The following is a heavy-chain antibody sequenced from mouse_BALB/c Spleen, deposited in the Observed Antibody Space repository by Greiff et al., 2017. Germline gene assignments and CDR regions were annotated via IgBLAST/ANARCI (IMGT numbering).Heavy chain of an antibody. J-gene: IGHJ2*01. CDR2: ISYDGSN. V-gene: IGHV3-6*02. CDR1: GYSITSGYY. CDR3: ARDYGNGY. D-gene: IGHD2-1*01. Sequence: EVKLQESGPGLVKPSQSLSLTCSVTGYSITSGYYWNWIRQFPGNKLEWMGYISYDGSNNYNPSLKNRISITRDTSKNQFFLKLNSVTTEDTATYYCARDYGNGYWGQGTTLTVSS.